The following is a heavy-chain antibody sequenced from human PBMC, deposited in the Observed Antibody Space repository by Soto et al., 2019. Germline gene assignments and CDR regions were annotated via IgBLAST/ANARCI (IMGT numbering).Heavy chain of an antibody. Sequence: QTLPLTCALSGDTVSSKNAAWKRVRQSPWRGLEWLGSTYYRSEWTNEYAVSVRGRIIIKPDTSKNQFSLQLNSVTPEDTAVYYCVRDATLVRGILTHFDSRGQGSLVTVSS. CDR2: TYYRSEWTN. V-gene: IGHV6-1*01. J-gene: IGHJ4*02. CDR1: GDTVSSKNAA. CDR3: VRDATLVRGILTHFDS. D-gene: IGHD3-10*01.